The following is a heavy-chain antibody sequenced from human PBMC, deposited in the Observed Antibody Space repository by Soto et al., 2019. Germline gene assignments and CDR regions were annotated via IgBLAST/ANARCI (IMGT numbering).Heavy chain of an antibody. J-gene: IGHJ4*02. CDR1: GFIFSSFA. D-gene: IGHD7-27*01. Sequence: LRLSCAASGFIFSSFAMHWVRQAPGKGLEWVAHIWYDGSNKYYADSVKGRFTISRDNSRNTLYLQMNSLRAEDTAVYHCVRDLLGSGGHFDYWGQGTPVTVSS. V-gene: IGHV3-33*01. CDR2: IWYDGSNK. CDR3: VRDLLGSGGHFDY.